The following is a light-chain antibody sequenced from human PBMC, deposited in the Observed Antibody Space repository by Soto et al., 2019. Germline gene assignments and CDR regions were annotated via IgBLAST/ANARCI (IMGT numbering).Light chain of an antibody. J-gene: IGLJ2*01. Sequence: QSVLTQPPSASGTPGQRVTISCSGSSSNIGSNYVYWYQQLPGTAPKLLIYRNNQRPSGVRDRFSDSKSGTSASLAISGLRSEDEADYYCAAWDDSLSGVLFGGGTQLTVL. CDR2: RNN. CDR3: AAWDDSLSGVL. V-gene: IGLV1-47*01. CDR1: SSNIGSNY.